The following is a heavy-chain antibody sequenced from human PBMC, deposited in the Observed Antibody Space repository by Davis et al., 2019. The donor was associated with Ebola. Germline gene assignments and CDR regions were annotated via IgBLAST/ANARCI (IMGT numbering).Heavy chain of an antibody. Sequence: SVMVSCKASGGTFSSYAISWVRQAPGQGLEWMGGIIPIFGTANYAQKFQGRVTITADESTSTAYMELSSLRSEDTDVYYCARGFYGDYVFDYWGQGTLVTVSS. V-gene: IGHV1-69*13. D-gene: IGHD4-17*01. CDR3: ARGFYGDYVFDY. CDR2: IIPIFGTA. CDR1: GGTFSSYA. J-gene: IGHJ4*02.